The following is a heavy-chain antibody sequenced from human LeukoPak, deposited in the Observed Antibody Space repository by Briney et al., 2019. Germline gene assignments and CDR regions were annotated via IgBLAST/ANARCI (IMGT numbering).Heavy chain of an antibody. Sequence: SVKVSCKASGGTFSSYAISWVRQAPGQGLEWMGGIIPIFGTANYAQKFQGRVTITTDESTSTAYMELSSLRSEDTAVYYCARDPPYSGSYLGVRSGVWGQGTTVTVSS. CDR3: ARDPPYSGSYLGVRSGV. CDR2: IIPIFGTA. V-gene: IGHV1-69*05. CDR1: GGTFSSYA. J-gene: IGHJ6*02. D-gene: IGHD1-26*01.